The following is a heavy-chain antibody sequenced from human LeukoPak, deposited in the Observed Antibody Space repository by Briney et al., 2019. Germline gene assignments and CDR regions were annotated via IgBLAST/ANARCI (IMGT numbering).Heavy chain of an antibody. V-gene: IGHV3-15*01. CDR1: GFTFSSYG. Sequence: GGSLRLSCAASGFTFSSYGMHWVRQAPGKGLEWVGRIKSKTDGGTTDYAAPVKGRFTISRDDSKNTLYLQMNSLKTEDTAVYYCTRAPYYDSSGYLGYWGQGTLVTVSS. D-gene: IGHD3-22*01. CDR3: TRAPYYDSSGYLGY. CDR2: IKSKTDGGTT. J-gene: IGHJ4*02.